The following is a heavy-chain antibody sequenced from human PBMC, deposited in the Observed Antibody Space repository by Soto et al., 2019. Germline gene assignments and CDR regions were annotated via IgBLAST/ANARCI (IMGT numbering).Heavy chain of an antibody. CDR3: ARGIVVVPGLWFDP. CDR2: INAGNGNT. Sequence: ASVKVSCKASGYTFTSYAMHWVRQAPGQRLEWMGWINAGNGNTKYSQKFQGRVTITRDTSASTAYMELSSLRSEDTAVYYCARGIVVVPGLWFDPWGQGTLVTVSS. D-gene: IGHD2-2*01. J-gene: IGHJ5*02. V-gene: IGHV1-3*01. CDR1: GYTFTSYA.